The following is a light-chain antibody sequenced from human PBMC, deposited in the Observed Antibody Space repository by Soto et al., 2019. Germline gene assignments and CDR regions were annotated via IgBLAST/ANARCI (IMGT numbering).Light chain of an antibody. Sequence: DIQMTQSPSTLSASVGDRVTITCRASQSISSWLAWYQQKPGKAPKLLIYKASSLESGVPSRFSGSGSGTEFTLTSSLQPDDFATYYCQQYNSYPWTFGQGTKVEIK. CDR3: QQYNSYPWT. CDR1: QSISSW. V-gene: IGKV1-5*03. CDR2: KAS. J-gene: IGKJ1*01.